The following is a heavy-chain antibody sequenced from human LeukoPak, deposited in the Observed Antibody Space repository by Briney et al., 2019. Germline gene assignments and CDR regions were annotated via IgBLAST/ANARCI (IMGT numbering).Heavy chain of an antibody. J-gene: IGHJ4*02. CDR2: FDPEDGET. D-gene: IGHD3-22*01. CDR3: ATPETYYYDSSGQYYFDY. V-gene: IGHV1-24*01. Sequence: AAPVKVSCKVSGYTLTELSMHWVRQAPGKGLEWMGGFDPEDGETIYAQKFQGRVTMTEDTSTDTAYMELSSLRSEDTAVYYCATPETYYYDSSGQYYFDYWGQGTLVTVSS. CDR1: GYTLTELS.